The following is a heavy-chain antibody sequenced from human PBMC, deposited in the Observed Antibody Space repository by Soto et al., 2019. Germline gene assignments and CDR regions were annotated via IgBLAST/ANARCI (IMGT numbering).Heavy chain of an antibody. CDR2: IIPIFRTP. CDR1: GGTFNTFA. Sequence: QVQLVQSGAEVKKPGSSVKFSCKASGGTFNTFAISWVRQAPGQGFEWLGGIIPIFRTPDYAQKFQDRVTIIADESASTAYMELSSLRSDDTAVYYCARDKERQRLGGNYYYAMDVWGQGTTVTVSS. D-gene: IGHD5-12*01. J-gene: IGHJ6*02. V-gene: IGHV1-69*12. CDR3: ARDKERQRLGGNYYYAMDV.